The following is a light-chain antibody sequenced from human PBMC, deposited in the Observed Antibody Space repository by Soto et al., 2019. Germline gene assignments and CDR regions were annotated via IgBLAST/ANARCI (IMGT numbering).Light chain of an antibody. CDR1: SSDVDGYNY. CDR3: LSYTTSSTAYV. V-gene: IGLV2-14*01. Sequence: QSALTQPASVSGSPGQSITISCTGTSSDVDGYNYVSWFQQHPGKAPKLMISDVSNRPSGVSNRFSGSKSGNTASLTISGLQAEDEADYYCLSYTTSSTAYVFGTGSKLTVL. J-gene: IGLJ1*01. CDR2: DVS.